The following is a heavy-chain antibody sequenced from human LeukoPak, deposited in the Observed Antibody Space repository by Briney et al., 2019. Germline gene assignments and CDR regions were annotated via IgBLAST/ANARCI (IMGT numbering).Heavy chain of an antibody. CDR1: GYTFTGYY. Sequence: ASVKVSCKPSGYTFTGYYMHSVRHAPGQGLERMGWINPNSGGTNYAQKFQGRVTMTRDTSISTAYMELSRLRSDDTAVYYCAREVVYAILKGSFDYWGQGTLVTVSS. CDR2: INPNSGGT. D-gene: IGHD2-8*02. J-gene: IGHJ4*02. CDR3: AREVVYAILKGSFDY. V-gene: IGHV1-2*02.